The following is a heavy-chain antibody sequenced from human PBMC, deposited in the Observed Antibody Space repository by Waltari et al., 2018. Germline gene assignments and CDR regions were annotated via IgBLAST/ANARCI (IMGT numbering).Heavy chain of an antibody. CDR2: INHSGST. J-gene: IGHJ4*02. CDR3: ARQGIAVAGTDY. Sequence: QVQLQQCGAGLLKPSETLSLTCAVYGGSFSGYYWSWIRQPPGKGLEWIGEINHSGSTNYNPSLKSRVTISVDTSKNQFSLKLSSVTAADTAVYYCARQGIAVAGTDYWGQGTLVTVSS. V-gene: IGHV4-34*01. CDR1: GGSFSGYY. D-gene: IGHD6-19*01.